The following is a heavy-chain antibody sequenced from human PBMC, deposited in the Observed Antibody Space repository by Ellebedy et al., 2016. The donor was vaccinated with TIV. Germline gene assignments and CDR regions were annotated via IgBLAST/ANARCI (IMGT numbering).Heavy chain of an antibody. D-gene: IGHD2-2*01. J-gene: IGHJ3*02. CDR3: ATPVIVVPAAPTDAFDI. CDR1: GYTLTELS. CDR2: FDPEDGET. V-gene: IGHV1-24*01. Sequence: ASVKVSXKVSGYTLTELSMHWVRQAPGKGLEWMGGFDPEDGETIYAQKFQGRVTMTEDTSTDTAYMELSSLRSEDTAVYYYATPVIVVPAAPTDAFDIWGQGTMVTVSS.